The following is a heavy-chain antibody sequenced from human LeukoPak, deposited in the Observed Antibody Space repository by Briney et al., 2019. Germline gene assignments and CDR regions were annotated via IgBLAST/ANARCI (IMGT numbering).Heavy chain of an antibody. Sequence: GASVKVSCKASGYTFTSYGISWVRQAPGQGLEWMGWISAYNGNTNYAQKLQGRVTMTTDTSTSTAYMELRSLRSDDTAVYYCARDTFTYYYDSSGPHYWYFDLWGRGTLVTVSS. CDR2: ISAYNGNT. CDR1: GYTFTSYG. D-gene: IGHD3-22*01. J-gene: IGHJ2*01. V-gene: IGHV1-18*01. CDR3: ARDTFTYYYDSSGPHYWYFDL.